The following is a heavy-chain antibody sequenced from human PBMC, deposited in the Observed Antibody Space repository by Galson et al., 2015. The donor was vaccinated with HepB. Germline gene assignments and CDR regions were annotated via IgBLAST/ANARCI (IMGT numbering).Heavy chain of an antibody. V-gene: IGHV1-2*02. J-gene: IGHJ3*02. Sequence: SVKVSCKASGYTFTGYYMHWVRQAPGQGLEWMGWINPNSVGTNYAQKFQGRVTMTRDTSISTAYMELSRLRSDDTAVYYCAREGGYYGSGSYAAFDIWGQGTMVTVSS. D-gene: IGHD3-10*01. CDR3: AREGGYYGSGSYAAFDI. CDR1: GYTFTGYY. CDR2: INPNSVGT.